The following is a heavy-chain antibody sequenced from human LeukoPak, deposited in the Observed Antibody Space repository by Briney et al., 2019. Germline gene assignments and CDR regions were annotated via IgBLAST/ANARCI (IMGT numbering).Heavy chain of an antibody. CDR2: ISGSGGST. Sequence: GRSLRLSCAASGFTFSGYAMSWVRQAPGKGLEWVSAISGSGGSTYYADSVKGRFTISRDNSKNTLYLQMNSLRAEDTAVYYCAKDESSDRGDPIDYWGQGTLVTVSS. CDR1: GFTFSGYA. J-gene: IGHJ4*02. CDR3: AKDESSDRGDPIDY. V-gene: IGHV3-23*01. D-gene: IGHD3-16*01.